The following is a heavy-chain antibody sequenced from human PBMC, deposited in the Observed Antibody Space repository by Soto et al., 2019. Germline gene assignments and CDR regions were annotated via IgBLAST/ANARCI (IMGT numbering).Heavy chain of an antibody. Sequence: QVQLVQSGAEVKKPGSSVKVSCKASGGTFSSYAISWVRQAPGQGLEWTGGIIPIFGTANYAQKFQGRVTITADKSTSTAYMELSSLRSEDTAVYYCARDPVAGANYYYYGMDVWGQGTTVTVS. D-gene: IGHD6-19*01. V-gene: IGHV1-69*06. CDR1: GGTFSSYA. CDR3: ARDPVAGANYYYYGMDV. CDR2: IIPIFGTA. J-gene: IGHJ6*02.